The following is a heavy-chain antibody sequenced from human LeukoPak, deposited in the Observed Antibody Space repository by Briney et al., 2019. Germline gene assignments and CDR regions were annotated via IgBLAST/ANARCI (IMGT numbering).Heavy chain of an antibody. CDR3: AGGRYSSWFDY. D-gene: IGHD6-13*01. CDR2: IYYSGST. V-gene: IGHV4-59*01. CDR1: GGSISSYY. J-gene: IGHJ4*02. Sequence: SETLSFTCTVSGGSISSYYWSWIRQPPGKGLEWIGYIYYSGSTNYNPSLKSRVTISVDTSKNQFSLKLSSVTAADTAVYYCAGGRYSSWFDYWGQGTLVTVSS.